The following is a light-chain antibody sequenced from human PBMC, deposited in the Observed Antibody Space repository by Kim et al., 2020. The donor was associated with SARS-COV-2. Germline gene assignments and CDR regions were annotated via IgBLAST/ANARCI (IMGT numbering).Light chain of an antibody. J-gene: IGLJ3*02. CDR2: YDS. CDR3: QVWDSSSDHPV. V-gene: IGLV3-21*04. Sequence: YELTQPPSVSVAPGKTARITCGGNNIGSKSVHWYQQKPGQAPVLVIYYDSDRPSGIPERFSGSNSGNTATLTISRVEAGDEADYYCQVWDSSSDHPVFGGGTQLTVL. CDR1: NIGSKS.